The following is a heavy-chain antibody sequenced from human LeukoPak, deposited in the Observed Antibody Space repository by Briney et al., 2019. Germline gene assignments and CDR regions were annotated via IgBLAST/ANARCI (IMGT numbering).Heavy chain of an antibody. Sequence: GGSLRLSCAASGFTFSSYAMRWVRQAPGKGLEWVSYISSSGSTIYYADSVKGRFTISRDNAKNSLYLQMNSLRAEDTAVYYCARDYYDSSGYYYFDYWGQGTLVTVSS. J-gene: IGHJ4*02. D-gene: IGHD3-22*01. CDR2: ISSSGSTI. CDR1: GFTFSSYA. V-gene: IGHV3-48*04. CDR3: ARDYYDSSGYYYFDY.